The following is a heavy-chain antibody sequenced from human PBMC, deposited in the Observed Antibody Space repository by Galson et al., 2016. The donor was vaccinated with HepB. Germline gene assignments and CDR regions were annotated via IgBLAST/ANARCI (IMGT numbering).Heavy chain of an antibody. D-gene: IGHD1-26*01. J-gene: IGHJ3*01. V-gene: IGHV3-21*01. Sequence: SLRLSCAASGFTFSSYSMNWVSQAPGKGLEWVSSISSSSSYIYYADSVKGRFTISRDKAKNSLYLQMNSLRDEDTAVYYCARGDIVGAIFGYWGPGTMVSVSS. CDR2: ISSSSSYI. CDR3: ARGDIVGAIFGY. CDR1: GFTFSSYS.